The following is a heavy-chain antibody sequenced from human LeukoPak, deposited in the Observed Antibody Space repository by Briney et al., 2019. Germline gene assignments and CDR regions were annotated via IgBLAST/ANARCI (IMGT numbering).Heavy chain of an antibody. CDR3: SRGRNFYGYFDY. CDR1: GFTFSSYA. J-gene: IGHJ4*02. CDR2: ISYDGSNK. V-gene: IGHV3-30-3*01. Sequence: GRSLRLSCAASGFTFSSYAMHWVRQAAGKGLEWVAVISYDGSNKYYADSVKGRFTISRDNSKNTLYLQMNSLRAEDTAVYYCSRGRNFYGYFDYWGQGTLVTVSS. D-gene: IGHD3-10*01.